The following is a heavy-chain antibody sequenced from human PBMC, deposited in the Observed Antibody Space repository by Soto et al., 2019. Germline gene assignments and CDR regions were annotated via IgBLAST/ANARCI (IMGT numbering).Heavy chain of an antibody. CDR3: ARLNSGDYGLDYFAY. CDR2: ISGSGGRT. J-gene: IGHJ4*01. Sequence: GGSLRLSCVGSGFTFRDSAMSWVRQAPGKGLEWVSAISGSGGRTYHADSVEGRFTISRDNSKNTLYLQMTALTAEDAAVYYCARLNSGDYGLDYFAYWGHGTLVTVSS. D-gene: IGHD4-17*01. V-gene: IGHV3-23*01. CDR1: GFTFRDSA.